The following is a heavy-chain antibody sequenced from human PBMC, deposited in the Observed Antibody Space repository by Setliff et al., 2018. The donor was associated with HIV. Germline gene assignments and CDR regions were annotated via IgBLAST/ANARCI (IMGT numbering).Heavy chain of an antibody. D-gene: IGHD3-22*01. V-gene: IGHV3-21*01. CDR1: RFTFSSYS. Sequence: PGGSLRLSCAASRFTFSSYSMNWVRQAPGKGLEWVSSITSSSSYKYYADSVKGRFTISRDNAKNSLYLQMNSLRAEDTAVYYCAKDGQILVGYYYFFDSWGQGTPVTVSS. CDR2: ITSSSSYK. J-gene: IGHJ4*02. CDR3: AKDGQILVGYYYFFDS.